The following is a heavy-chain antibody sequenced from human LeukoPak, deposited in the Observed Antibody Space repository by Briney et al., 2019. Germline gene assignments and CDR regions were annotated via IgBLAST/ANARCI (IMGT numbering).Heavy chain of an antibody. V-gene: IGHV1-69*05. CDR2: IIPIFKTA. D-gene: IGHD5-24*01. CDR1: GDTFSSYG. CDR3: ARAILEMTTTSFSDYYYYMDV. J-gene: IGHJ6*03. Sequence: SVKVSCKASGDTFSSYGVIWVRQAPGQGLEWMGGIIPIFKTANFAQKFQGRVTITTDKSTSTAYMELSSLRSEDTAVYYCARAILEMTTTSFSDYYYYMDVWGKGTTVTVSS.